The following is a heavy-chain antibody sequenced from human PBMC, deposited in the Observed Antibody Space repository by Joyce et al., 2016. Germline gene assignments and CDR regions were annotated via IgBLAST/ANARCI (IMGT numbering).Heavy chain of an antibody. CDR2: IDWDDDK. D-gene: IGHD4-17*01. V-gene: IGHV2-70*15. Sequence: QVTLRESGPALVKPTQTLTLTCTFSGFSLSTSGMSVGWIRQPPGKALEWLARIDWDDDKYYSTSLKTRLTISKDTSRNQVVLTLTNMDPVDTATYFCAQTYGDYSSPFDYWGRGTLVTVSS. CDR1: GFSLSTSGMS. J-gene: IGHJ4*02. CDR3: AQTYGDYSSPFDY.